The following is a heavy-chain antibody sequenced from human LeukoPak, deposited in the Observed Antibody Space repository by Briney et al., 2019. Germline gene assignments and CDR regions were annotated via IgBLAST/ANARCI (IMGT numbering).Heavy chain of an antibody. D-gene: IGHD6-13*01. CDR1: GFTFSSYA. V-gene: IGHV3-30*18. CDR3: AKLSSTPPALPLNYYYYMDV. Sequence: PGGSLRLSCAASGFTFSSYAMHWVRQAPGKGLEWVAVISYDGSNKYYADSVKGRFTISRDNSKNTLYLQMNSLRAEDTAVYYCAKLSSTPPALPLNYYYYMDVWGKGTTVTVSS. J-gene: IGHJ6*03. CDR2: ISYDGSNK.